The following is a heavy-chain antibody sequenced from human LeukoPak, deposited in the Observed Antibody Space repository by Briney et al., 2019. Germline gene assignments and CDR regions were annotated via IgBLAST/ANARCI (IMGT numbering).Heavy chain of an antibody. CDR1: GYTFTSYG. V-gene: IGHV1-18*01. CDR2: ISGYNGNT. CDR3: ARQYYDSSGYYVGWFDP. Sequence: GASVKVPCKASGYTFTSYGISWVRQAPGQGLEWMGWISGYNGNTNYAQKLQGRVTMTTDTSTSTAYMELRSLRSDDTAVYYCARQYYDSSGYYVGWFDPWGQGTLVTVSS. J-gene: IGHJ5*02. D-gene: IGHD3-22*01.